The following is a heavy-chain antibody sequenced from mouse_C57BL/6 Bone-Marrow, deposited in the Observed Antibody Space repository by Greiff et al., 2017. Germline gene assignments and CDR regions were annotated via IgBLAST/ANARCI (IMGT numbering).Heavy chain of an antibody. CDR3: TVITTVVRDY. J-gene: IGHJ2*01. V-gene: IGHV6-3*01. CDR1: GFTFSNYW. D-gene: IGHD1-1*01. CDR2: IRLKSDNYAT. Sequence: EVKVEESGGGLVQPGGSMKLSCVASGFTFSNYWMNWVRQSPEKGLEWVAQIRLKSDNYATNYAESVKGRFTISRDDSKSMVYLQMNNLSAEDTGIYYCTVITTVVRDYWGQGTTLTVSS.